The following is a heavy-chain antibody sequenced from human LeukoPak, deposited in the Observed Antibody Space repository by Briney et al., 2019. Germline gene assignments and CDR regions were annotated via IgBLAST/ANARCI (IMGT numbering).Heavy chain of an antibody. CDR2: LTNSGDST. Sequence: GGSLRLSCAASGFTFSSHEMSWVRQTPGKGLEWVSTLTNSGDSTYYADSVKGRFTVSRDNSKNTLYLQMNSLRAEDTAVYYCARAFYYYDTSGYYDNPDYWGQGTLVTVSS. CDR3: ARAFYYYDTSGYYDNPDY. J-gene: IGHJ4*02. V-gene: IGHV3-23*01. D-gene: IGHD3-22*01. CDR1: GFTFSSHE.